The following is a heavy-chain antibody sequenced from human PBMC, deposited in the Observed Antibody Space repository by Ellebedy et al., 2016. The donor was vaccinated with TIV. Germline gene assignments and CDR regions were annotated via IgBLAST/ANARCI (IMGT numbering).Heavy chain of an antibody. CDR2: ISGSGGST. CDR1: GFTFSSYA. CDR3: ASGRGYRAFDL. J-gene: IGHJ2*01. D-gene: IGHD1-1*01. Sequence: GESLKISXAASGFTFSSYAMSWVRQAPGKGLEWVSAISGSGGSTYYADSVKGRFTISRDNSKNTLYLQMNSLRAEDTAVYYCASGRGYRAFDLWGRGTLVTVSS. V-gene: IGHV3-23*01.